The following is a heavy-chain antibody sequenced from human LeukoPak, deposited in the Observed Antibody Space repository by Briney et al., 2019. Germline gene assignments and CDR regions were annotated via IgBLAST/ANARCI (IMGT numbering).Heavy chain of an antibody. CDR2: INHSGST. D-gene: IGHD6-13*01. CDR3: ASREIAAAGQFDY. CDR1: GGSISSYY. Sequence: SETLSLTCTVSGGSISSYYWSWIRQPPGKGLEWIGEINHSGSTNYNPSLKSRVTISVDTSKNQFSLKLSSVTAADTAVYYCASREIAAAGQFDYWGQGTLVTVSS. V-gene: IGHV4-34*01. J-gene: IGHJ4*02.